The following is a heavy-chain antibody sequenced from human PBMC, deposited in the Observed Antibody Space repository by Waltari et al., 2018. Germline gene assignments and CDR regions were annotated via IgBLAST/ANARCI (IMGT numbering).Heavy chain of an antibody. CDR3: ARERGVTTVVTSWYFDL. D-gene: IGHD4-17*01. CDR2: IIPIFGTA. V-gene: IGHV1-69*14. J-gene: IGHJ2*01. Sequence: QVQLVQSGAEVKKPGSSVKVSCKASGGTFSSYALSWVRQAPGKGLEWMGGIIPIFGTANYAQKFQGRVTITADKSTSTAYMELSSLRSEDTAVYYCARERGVTTVVTSWYFDLWGRGTLVTVSS. CDR1: GGTFSSYA.